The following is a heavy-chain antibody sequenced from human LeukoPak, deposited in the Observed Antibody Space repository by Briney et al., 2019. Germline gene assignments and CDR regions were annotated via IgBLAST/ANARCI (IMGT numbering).Heavy chain of an antibody. D-gene: IGHD6-19*01. CDR2: ISWHSENI. CDR3: VKDVCSSIDECNSVARTFDYYFDY. J-gene: IGHJ4*02. V-gene: IGHV3-9*01. CDR1: GFTFDDYA. Sequence: GRSLRLSCAASGFTFDDYAMHWVRQAPGKGLEWVAGISWHSENIGYADSVKGRFTISRDNAKNSLYLQMNSLRAKDTALYYCVKDVCSSIDECNSVARTFDYYFDYWGQGALVTVSS.